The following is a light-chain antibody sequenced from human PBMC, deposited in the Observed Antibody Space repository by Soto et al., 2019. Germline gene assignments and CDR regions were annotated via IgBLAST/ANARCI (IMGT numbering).Light chain of an antibody. Sequence: DIQMTQSPSTLSASVGDRVTITCRASQTISTWLAWYQQKPGKALELLIYDASTLESGVPSRFSGSGSGTEFSLTISSLQPDDFATFYCQQYSSFSRTFGQGTKVEIK. CDR1: QTISTW. J-gene: IGKJ1*01. CDR2: DAS. V-gene: IGKV1-5*01. CDR3: QQYSSFSRT.